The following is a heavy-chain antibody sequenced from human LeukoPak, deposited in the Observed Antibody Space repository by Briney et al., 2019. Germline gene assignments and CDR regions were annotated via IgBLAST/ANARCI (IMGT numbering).Heavy chain of an antibody. CDR2: ISGIGGST. CDR3: AKAVRGYGDFDY. V-gene: IGHV3-23*01. CDR1: GFTVSSNY. J-gene: IGHJ4*02. Sequence: PGGSLRLSCAASGFTVSSNYMSWVRQAPGKGLEWVSGISGIGGSTYYADFVKGRFTVSRDNSKNTLYLQMNSLRAEDTAVYYCAKAVRGYGDFDYWGQGTLVTVSS. D-gene: IGHD5-12*01.